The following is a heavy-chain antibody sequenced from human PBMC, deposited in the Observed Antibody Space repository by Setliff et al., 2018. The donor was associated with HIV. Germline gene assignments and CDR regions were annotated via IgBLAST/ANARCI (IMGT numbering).Heavy chain of an antibody. J-gene: IGHJ4*02. CDR3: ARGPYYYDSSGYLNFDY. V-gene: IGHV3-53*01. D-gene: IGHD3-22*01. CDR2: IYSGGST. Sequence: GSLRLSCAASGFTVSSNYMSWVRQAPGKGLEWVSLIYSGGSTYYADSVKGRFTISRDNSKNTLFLQMDSLRAEDTAVYYCARGPYYYDSSGYLNFDYWGQGTLVTVSS. CDR1: GFTVSSNY.